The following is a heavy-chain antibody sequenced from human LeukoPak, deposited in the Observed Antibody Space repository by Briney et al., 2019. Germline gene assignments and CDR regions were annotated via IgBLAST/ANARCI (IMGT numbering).Heavy chain of an antibody. V-gene: IGHV1-69*05. CDR1: GGTFSSYA. CDR2: IVPIFCTA. Sequence: SVKLSCKASGGTFSSYAISWVRHAPGQGLEWMGGIVPIFCTANYAQKFQGRVTITTDESTSTAYMELSSLRSEDTAVYYCARVGGIMTTVSPFDYWGQGTLVTVSS. D-gene: IGHD4-17*01. J-gene: IGHJ4*02. CDR3: ARVGGIMTTVSPFDY.